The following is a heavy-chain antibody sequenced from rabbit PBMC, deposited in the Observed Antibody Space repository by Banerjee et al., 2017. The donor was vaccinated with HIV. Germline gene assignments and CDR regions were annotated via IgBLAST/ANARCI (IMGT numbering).Heavy chain of an antibody. D-gene: IGHD1-1*01. CDR3: ARDLDDVIGWNFNL. Sequence: ANWPKGRFTISKTSSTTVTLQMTSLTAADTATYFCARDLDDVIGWNFNLWGQGTLVTVS. V-gene: IGHV1S40*01. J-gene: IGHJ4*01.